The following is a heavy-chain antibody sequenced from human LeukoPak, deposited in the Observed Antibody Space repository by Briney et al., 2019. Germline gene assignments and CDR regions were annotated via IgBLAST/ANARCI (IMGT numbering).Heavy chain of an antibody. CDR3: ASTNSYYYGSGSNYYYGMDV. Sequence: SETLSLTCTVSGGSVSSGSYYWSWIRQHAGKGLEWIGYIYYSGSTYYNPSLKSRVTISVDTSKNQFPLKLSSVTAADTAVYYCASTNSYYYGSGSNYYYGMDVWGQGTTVTVSS. CDR1: GGSVSSGSYY. J-gene: IGHJ6*02. CDR2: IYYSGST. V-gene: IGHV4-31*03. D-gene: IGHD3-10*01.